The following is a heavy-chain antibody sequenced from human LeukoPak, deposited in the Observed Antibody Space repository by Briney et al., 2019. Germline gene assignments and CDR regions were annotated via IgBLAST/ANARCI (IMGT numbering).Heavy chain of an antibody. V-gene: IGHV3-7*03. D-gene: IGHD1-26*01. CDR1: GFTFSSYW. Sequence: GGSLRLSCAASGFTFSSYWMSWVRQAPGKGLEWVANIKQDGSEKYYVDSVKGRFTVSRDNSKKTLYLQMSSLRAEDTAVYYCARDVRGGSDSPDFWGQGILVTVSS. CDR2: IKQDGSEK. CDR3: ARDVRGGSDSPDF. J-gene: IGHJ4*02.